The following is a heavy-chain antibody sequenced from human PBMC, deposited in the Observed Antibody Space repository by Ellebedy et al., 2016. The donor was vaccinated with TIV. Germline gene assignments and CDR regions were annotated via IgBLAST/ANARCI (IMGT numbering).Heavy chain of an antibody. CDR1: GGSFSGYY. CDR3: ARGIVVVTVPTQFDI. J-gene: IGHJ3*02. Sequence: MPGGSLRLSCAVYGGSFSGYYWSWIRQAPGMGLEWIAEINHNGDANYNPSLKSRVTISVDTSKNQFALKLTAVTAADTAVYYCARGIVVVTVPTQFDIWGRGTMVTVSS. CDR2: INHNGDA. D-gene: IGHD2-21*02. V-gene: IGHV4-34*01.